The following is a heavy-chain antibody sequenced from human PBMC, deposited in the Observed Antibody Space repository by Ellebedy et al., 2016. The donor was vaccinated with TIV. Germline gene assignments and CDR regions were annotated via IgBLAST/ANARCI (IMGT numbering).Heavy chain of an antibody. CDR3: ATFRNLDGFDI. D-gene: IGHD2/OR15-2a*01. V-gene: IGHV4-38-2*01. J-gene: IGHJ3*02. CDR2: IYHSGST. CDR1: GYSVSSGSY. Sequence: SETLSLTCAVSGYSVSSGSYWGWIRQPPGKGLEWIGSIYHSGSTYYNPPLKRRVTISMDTSRNQFSLRLTSVTAADTAVYYCATFRNLDGFDIWGQGKMVTVSS.